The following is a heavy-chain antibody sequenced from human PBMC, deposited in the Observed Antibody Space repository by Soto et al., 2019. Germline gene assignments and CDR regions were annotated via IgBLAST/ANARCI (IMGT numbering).Heavy chain of an antibody. J-gene: IGHJ5*02. CDR1: GGSISSGGYY. D-gene: IGHD1-1*01. CDR3: ARFLRDWNDVSSSWFDP. Sequence: QVQLQESGPGLVKPSQTLSLTCTVSGGSISSGGYYWSWIRQHPGKGLEWIGYIYYSWSTYYNPSLKSRVTISGDTSKNQFPLKLSSVTAADTAVYYCARFLRDWNDVSSSWFDPWGQGTLVTVSS. CDR2: IYYSWST. V-gene: IGHV4-31*03.